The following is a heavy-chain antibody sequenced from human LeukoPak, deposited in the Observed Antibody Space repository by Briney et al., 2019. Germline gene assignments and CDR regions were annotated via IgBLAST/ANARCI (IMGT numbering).Heavy chain of an antibody. D-gene: IGHD3-9*01. CDR1: GFTFDDYG. V-gene: IGHV3-20*04. Sequence: GGSLRLSCAASGFTFDDYGMSWVRQAPGKGLEWVSGINWNGGSTGYADSVKGRFTISRDNAKNSLYLQMNSLGAEDTALYYCARVGYFDWFGSYFVYWGQGTLVTVSS. CDR2: INWNGGST. J-gene: IGHJ4*02. CDR3: ARVGYFDWFGSYFVY.